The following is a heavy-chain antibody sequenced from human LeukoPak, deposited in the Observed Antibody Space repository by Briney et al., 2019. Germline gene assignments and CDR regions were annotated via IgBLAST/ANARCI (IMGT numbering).Heavy chain of an antibody. CDR1: GFTFSSYA. CDR2: ISGSGGST. J-gene: IGHJ3*02. V-gene: IGHV3-23*01. D-gene: IGHD3-22*01. Sequence: PGGSLRLSCAASGFTFSSYAMSWVRQAPGKGLEWVSAISGSGGSTYYADSVKGRFTISRDNSKNTLYLQMNSLRAEDTAVYYCAKDWTYYDSSGYYYLGLLSAFDIWGQGTMVTVSS. CDR3: AKDWTYYDSSGYYYLGLLSAFDI.